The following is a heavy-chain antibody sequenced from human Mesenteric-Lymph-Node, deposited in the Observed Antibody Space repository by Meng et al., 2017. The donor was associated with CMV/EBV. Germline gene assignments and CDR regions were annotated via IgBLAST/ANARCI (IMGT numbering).Heavy chain of an antibody. CDR2: INHSGST. J-gene: IGHJ4*02. Sequence: VQLHQWGAGLFKPSETLAGTCAVYGGSFRGYYWNWIRQSPEKGLEWIGEINHSGSTTYNPSFTSRIIISVDTSTNQISLNMSSVTAADTAVYYCARGSSYDILTGYFDYWGQGALVTVSS. V-gene: IGHV4-34*01. D-gene: IGHD3-9*01. CDR3: ARGSSYDILTGYFDY. CDR1: GGSFRGYY.